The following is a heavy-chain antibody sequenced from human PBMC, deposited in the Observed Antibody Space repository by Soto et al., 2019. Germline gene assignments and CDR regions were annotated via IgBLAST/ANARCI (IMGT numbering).Heavy chain of an antibody. CDR2: IIPILGIA. CDR3: ARADGYCSSTSCSPI. J-gene: IGHJ3*02. Sequence: QVQLVQSGAEVKKPGSSVKVSCKASGGTFCSYTISWVRQAPGQGLEWMGRIIPILGIANYAQKFQGRVTITADKSTSTAYMELSSLRSEDTAVYYCARADGYCSSTSCSPIWGQGTMVTVSS. V-gene: IGHV1-69*02. D-gene: IGHD2-2*01. CDR1: GGTFCSYT.